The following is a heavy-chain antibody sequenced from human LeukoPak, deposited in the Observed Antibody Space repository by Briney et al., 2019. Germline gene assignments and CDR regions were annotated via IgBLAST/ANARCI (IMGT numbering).Heavy chain of an antibody. V-gene: IGHV3-30*02. D-gene: IGHD3-10*01. Sequence: GGSLRLSCAASGFTFTNYAMHWVRQAPGKGLEWVAFIRYDGSLKYYLDSVKGRFTISRDNAKNSLYLQMNSLRAEDTALYYCAKAMYGSGSYLMPSYWFDPWGQGTLVTVSS. J-gene: IGHJ5*02. CDR3: AKAMYGSGSYLMPSYWFDP. CDR2: IRYDGSLK. CDR1: GFTFTNYA.